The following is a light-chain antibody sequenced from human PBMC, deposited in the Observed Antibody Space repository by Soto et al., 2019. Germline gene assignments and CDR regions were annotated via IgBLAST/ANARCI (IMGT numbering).Light chain of an antibody. J-gene: IGLJ1*01. CDR2: QVS. Sequence: QSVLTQPASVSGSPGQSITISCTGTSSDVGGYNFVSWYQQHPGKAPKFIIYQVSHRPSGVSSRFSGSKSGNTASLTISGLRAEDEADYYCTSFTSKSTDVFGTGTKVTVL. CDR3: TSFTSKSTDV. CDR1: SSDVGGYNF. V-gene: IGLV2-14*01.